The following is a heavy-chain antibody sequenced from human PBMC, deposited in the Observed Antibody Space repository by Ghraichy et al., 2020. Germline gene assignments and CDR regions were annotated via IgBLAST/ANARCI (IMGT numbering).Heavy chain of an antibody. CDR1: GFTFSSYA. CDR2: ITESGLST. V-gene: IGHV3-23*01. D-gene: IGHD6-19*01. J-gene: IGHJ4*02. Sequence: ESLNISCAVSGFTFSSYAMSWVRQAPGKGLQWVSGITESGLSTYYADSVKGRFTISRDNYQNTLYLQMNSLSAEDTAVYYCAKSGYNSAWNLDYFDYWGQGTLVTVSS. CDR3: AKSGYNSAWNLDYFDY.